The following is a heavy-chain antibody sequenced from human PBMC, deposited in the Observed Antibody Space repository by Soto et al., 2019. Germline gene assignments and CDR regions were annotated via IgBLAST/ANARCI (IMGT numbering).Heavy chain of an antibody. CDR2: INPNSGGT. V-gene: IGHV1-2*04. CDR3: ARGPDPLRVYYNGMDV. Sequence: ASVNVSCKASGYTFTGYYMHWVRQAPGQGLEWMGWINPNSGGTNYAQKFQGWVTMTRDASISTAYMELSRLRSDDTAVYYCARGPDPLRVYYNGMDVWGQGTTVTVSS. CDR1: GYTFTGYY. D-gene: IGHD4-17*01. J-gene: IGHJ6*02.